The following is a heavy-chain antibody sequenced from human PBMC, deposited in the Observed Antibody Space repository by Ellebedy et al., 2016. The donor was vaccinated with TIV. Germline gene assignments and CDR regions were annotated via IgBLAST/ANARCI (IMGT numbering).Heavy chain of an antibody. CDR3: AREPTKSYGMDV. J-gene: IGHJ6*02. CDR1: GFTFSSYG. CDR2: IWYDGSNK. Sequence: GESLKISXAASGFTFSSYGMHWVRQAPGKGLEWVAVIWYDGSNKYYADSVKGRFTISRDNSKNTLYLQMNSLRAEDTAVYYCAREPTKSYGMDVWGQGTTVTVSS. V-gene: IGHV3-33*01.